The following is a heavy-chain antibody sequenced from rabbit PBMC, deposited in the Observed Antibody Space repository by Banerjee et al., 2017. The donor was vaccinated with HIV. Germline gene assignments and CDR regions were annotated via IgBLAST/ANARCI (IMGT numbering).Heavy chain of an antibody. CDR3: ARRDAGSSAYIAYFKL. V-gene: IGHV1S40*01. Sequence: QSLEESGGDLVKPGASLTLTCTASGFSFSSSYYMCWVRQAPGKGLEWIACIDVGGSDSTYYASWAKGRFTISKTSSTTVTLQMTSLTAADTATYFCARRDAGSSAYIAYFKLWGQGTLVTVS. D-gene: IGHD8-1*01. CDR2: IDVGGSDST. CDR1: GFSFSSSYY. J-gene: IGHJ4*01.